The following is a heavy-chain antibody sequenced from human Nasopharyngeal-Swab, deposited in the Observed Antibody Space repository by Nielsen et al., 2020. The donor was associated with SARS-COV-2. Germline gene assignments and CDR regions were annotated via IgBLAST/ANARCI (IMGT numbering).Heavy chain of an antibody. V-gene: IGHV3-66*01. Sequence: GESLKISCAASGFTISSNYMSWVRQAPGKGLEWVSVIYSGGSTYYADSVKGRFTISRDNSKNTLYLQMKSLRTEDTAMYYCAKGSPMTGTRTQTFDSWGQGTQVTVSS. CDR1: GFTISSNY. D-gene: IGHD1-14*01. CDR2: IYSGGST. CDR3: AKGSPMTGTRTQTFDS. J-gene: IGHJ4*02.